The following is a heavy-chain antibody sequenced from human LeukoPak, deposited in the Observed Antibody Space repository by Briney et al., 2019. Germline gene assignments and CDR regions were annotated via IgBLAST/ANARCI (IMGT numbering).Heavy chain of an antibody. Sequence: SDTLSLTCALYGRSFSGYYWSWVRQPPGKGREWLGEIYHRVSNNYNPPLKSRVTISVDTSKNQCSLKLSSVTAADTAVYYCASRRPEFDYWGQGTLVTVSS. J-gene: IGHJ4*02. CDR1: GRSFSGYY. CDR3: ASRRPEFDY. D-gene: IGHD6-25*01. V-gene: IGHV4-34*01. CDR2: IYHRVSN.